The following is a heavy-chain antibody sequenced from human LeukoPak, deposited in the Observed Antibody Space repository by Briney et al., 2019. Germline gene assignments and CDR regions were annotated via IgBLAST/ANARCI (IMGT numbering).Heavy chain of an antibody. V-gene: IGHV3-66*02. CDR3: ARDSYYYDSNGYYLDTQNS. CDR2: IYSGGST. J-gene: IGHJ5*02. CDR1: GFTFSSYS. Sequence: AGESLRLSCAAAGFTFSSYSMNWVRQAPGKGLEWVSVIYSGGSTYYADSVKGRFTISRDNSKNTLYLQMNSLRAEDTAVYYCARDSYYYDSNGYYLDTQNSWDQGTLVTVSS. D-gene: IGHD3-22*01.